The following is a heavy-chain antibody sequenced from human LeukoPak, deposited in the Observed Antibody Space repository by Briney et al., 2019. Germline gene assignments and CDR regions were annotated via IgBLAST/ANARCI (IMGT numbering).Heavy chain of an antibody. D-gene: IGHD3/OR15-3a*01. J-gene: IGHJ5*02. Sequence: PGGSLRLSCAVSGFRVSDYYMSWAAQAPGKGLEWAGLFRDSGEAFYADFARGRFAISRDESENTLYLQMNSLRVEDTAVYFCARDRAANQDWVEFDPWGQGTPVIVSS. CDR2: FRDSGEA. CDR1: GFRVSDYY. V-gene: IGHV3-66*03. CDR3: ARDRAANQDWVEFDP.